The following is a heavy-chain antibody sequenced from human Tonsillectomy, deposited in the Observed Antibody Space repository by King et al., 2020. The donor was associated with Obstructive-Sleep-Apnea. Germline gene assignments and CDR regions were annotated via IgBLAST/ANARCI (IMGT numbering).Heavy chain of an antibody. D-gene: IGHD3/OR15-3a*01. Sequence: QLQESGPGLVKPSETLSLTCTVSGGSISHYYWSWIRQPPGKGLEWIGYIYYSGNTIYNPSLKSRVTISVDTSKNQFSLKLTSVTAADTAVYYCAREGGGLHYWGQGTLVTVSS. CDR3: AREGGGLHY. CDR2: IYYSGNT. CDR1: GGSISHYY. J-gene: IGHJ4*02. V-gene: IGHV4-59*01.